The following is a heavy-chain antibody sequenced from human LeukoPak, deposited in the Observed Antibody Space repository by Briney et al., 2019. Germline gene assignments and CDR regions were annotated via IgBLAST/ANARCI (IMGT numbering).Heavy chain of an antibody. Sequence: GGSLRLSCAASGFTFSGYAMSWVRQAPGKGLEWVSAISGSGGSTYYADSVKGRFTISRDNSKNTLYLQMNSLRAEDTAVYYCAKDPVDAIAAAGLFDYWGQGTLVTVSS. CDR2: ISGSGGST. D-gene: IGHD6-13*01. V-gene: IGHV3-23*01. CDR3: AKDPVDAIAAAGLFDY. CDR1: GFTFSGYA. J-gene: IGHJ4*02.